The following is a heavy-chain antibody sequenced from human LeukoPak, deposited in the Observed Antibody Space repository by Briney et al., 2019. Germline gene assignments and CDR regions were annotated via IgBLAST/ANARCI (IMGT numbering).Heavy chain of an antibody. D-gene: IGHD6-13*01. J-gene: IGHJ4*02. CDR3: ARVMGQQLVFDY. CDR1: GGSISSGGYS. CDR2: IYHSGST. Sequence: PSETLSLTCIVSGGSISSGGYSWSWIRQPPGKGLEWIGYIYHSGSTYYNPSLKSRVTISVDRSKNQFSLKLSSVTAADTAVYYCARVMGQQLVFDYWGQGTLVTVSS. V-gene: IGHV4-30-2*01.